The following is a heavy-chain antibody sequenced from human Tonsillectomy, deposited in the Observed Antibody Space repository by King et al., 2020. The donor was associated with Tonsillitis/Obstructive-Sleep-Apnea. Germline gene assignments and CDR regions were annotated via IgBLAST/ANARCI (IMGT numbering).Heavy chain of an antibody. Sequence: VTLKESGPVLVKPTETLTLTCTVSGFSLSNARMGVSWIRQPPGKALEWLAHIFSNDEKSYSESLKSRLTISKDTSKSQVVLTMTNMDPVDTATYYCARIADTAMASYYYYYYMDVWGKGTTVTVSS. CDR3: ARIADTAMASYYYYYYMDV. D-gene: IGHD5-18*01. CDR2: IFSNDEK. V-gene: IGHV2-26*01. CDR1: GFSLSNARMG. J-gene: IGHJ6*03.